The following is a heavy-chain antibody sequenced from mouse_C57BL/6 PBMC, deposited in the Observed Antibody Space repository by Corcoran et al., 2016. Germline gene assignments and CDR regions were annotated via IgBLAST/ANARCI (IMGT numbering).Heavy chain of an antibody. CDR3: AAKEPITTDAMDY. J-gene: IGHJ4*01. CDR2: INPNNGGT. Sequence: EVQLQQSGPVLVKPGASVKISCKASGYTFTDYYMNWVKQSHGKSLEWIGDINPNNGGTSYNQKFKGKATLTVDKSSSTAYMELRSLTSEDSAVYYCAAKEPITTDAMDYWGQGTSVTVSS. D-gene: IGHD1-1*01. V-gene: IGHV1-26*01. CDR1: GYTFTDYY.